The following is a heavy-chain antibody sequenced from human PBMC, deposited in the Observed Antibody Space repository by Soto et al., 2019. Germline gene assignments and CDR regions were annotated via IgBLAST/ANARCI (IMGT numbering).Heavy chain of an antibody. J-gene: IGHJ4*02. D-gene: IGHD1-26*01. CDR2: INPNSGGT. Sequence: RASVKVSCKASGYTFTGYYMHWVRQAPGQGLEWMGWINPNSGGTNYAQKFQGRVTMTRDTSISTAYMELSRLRSDDTAVYYCARDRIVGATGFDYWGQGTLVTVSS. V-gene: IGHV1-2*02. CDR3: ARDRIVGATGFDY. CDR1: GYTFTGYY.